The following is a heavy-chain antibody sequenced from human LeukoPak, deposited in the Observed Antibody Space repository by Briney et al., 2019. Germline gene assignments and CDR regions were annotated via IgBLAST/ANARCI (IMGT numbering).Heavy chain of an antibody. V-gene: IGHV3-7*01. Sequence: GGSLRLSCAASGFSFRTYWMSWVRQAPGKGLEWVANIKQDGSEKNSLDSVKGRFTISRDNAKNSLDLQMNSLRAEDTAVYYCARSGSSMEYWGQGTLVTVSS. J-gene: IGHJ4*02. D-gene: IGHD3-10*01. CDR1: GFSFRTYW. CDR3: ARSGSSMEY. CDR2: IKQDGSEK.